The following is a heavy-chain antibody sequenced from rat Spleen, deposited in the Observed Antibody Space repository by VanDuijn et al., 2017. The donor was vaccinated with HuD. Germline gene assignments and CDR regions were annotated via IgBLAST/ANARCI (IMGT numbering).Heavy chain of an antibody. CDR3: ARHPQLGAFWYFDF. CDR2: ISPSGGST. D-gene: IGHD5-1*01. V-gene: IGHV5-19*01. J-gene: IGHJ1*01. Sequence: EVQLVESGGGLVQPGRSLKLSCVASGFTFSDYGMAWVRQAPTKGLEWVAFISPSGGSTYYRDSVKGRFTVSRDNAKSTLYLQMNGLRSEDTATYYCARHPQLGAFWYFDFWGPGTMVTVSS. CDR1: GFTFSDYG.